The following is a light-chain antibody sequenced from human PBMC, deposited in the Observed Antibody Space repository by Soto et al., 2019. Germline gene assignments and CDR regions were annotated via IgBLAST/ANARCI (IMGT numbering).Light chain of an antibody. CDR2: EVS. CDR3: CTYARNRLYV. CDR1: SSDVGGYNY. Sequence: QSALTQPPSASGSPGQSVTISCTGTSSDVGGYNYVSWYQQHPGKAPKLMIYEVSKRPSGVPDRFSGSKSGNTASLTVSGLQVEDEASYYCCTYARNRLYVFGSGTKLTVL. V-gene: IGLV2-8*01. J-gene: IGLJ1*01.